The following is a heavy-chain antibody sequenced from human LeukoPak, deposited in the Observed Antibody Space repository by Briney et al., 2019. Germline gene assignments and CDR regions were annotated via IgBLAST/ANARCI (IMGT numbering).Heavy chain of an antibody. CDR1: GFTVSSNY. CDR3: ARAVDDFWSGYYTG. D-gene: IGHD3-3*01. CDR2: IYSGGST. V-gene: IGHV3-66*02. J-gene: IGHJ3*01. Sequence: PGGSLRLSCAASGFTVSSNYMSWVRQAPGKWLEWVSVIYSGGSTYYADSVKGRFTISRDNSKNTLYLQMDSLRAEDTAVYYCARAVDDFWSGYYTGWGQGTMVTVSS.